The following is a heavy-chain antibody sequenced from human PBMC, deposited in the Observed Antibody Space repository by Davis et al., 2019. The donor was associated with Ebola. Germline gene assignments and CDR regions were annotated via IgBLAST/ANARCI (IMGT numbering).Heavy chain of an antibody. CDR2: IYYSGST. J-gene: IGHJ5*02. V-gene: IGHV4-61*08. CDR1: GFSLSTSGMC. CDR3: ARQSRNSFDP. D-gene: IGHD1/OR15-1a*01. Sequence: SGPTLVKPTQTLTLTCTFSGFSLSTSGMCVSWIRQPPGKGLEWIGNIYYSGSTHYNPSLKSRVTISVDTSKNQFSLMLSSVTAADTAIYYCARQSRNSFDPWGQGTLVTVSS.